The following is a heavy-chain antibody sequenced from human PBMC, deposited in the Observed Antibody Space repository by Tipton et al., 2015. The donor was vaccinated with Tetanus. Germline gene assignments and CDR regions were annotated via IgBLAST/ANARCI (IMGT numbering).Heavy chain of an antibody. CDR1: GDYLSDYY. CDR3: ARANYDFSKKGPFDS. CDR2: IQRGGST. J-gene: IGHJ4*02. V-gene: IGHV4-34*01. D-gene: IGHD3-3*01. Sequence: TLSLTCGVFGDYLSDYYWTWVRQPPGKGLEWIGEIQRGGSTNYNPSLKSRVSMSLDTSKNQISLSLTSVTAADTAVYYCARANYDFSKKGPFDSWGQGSLVIVSS.